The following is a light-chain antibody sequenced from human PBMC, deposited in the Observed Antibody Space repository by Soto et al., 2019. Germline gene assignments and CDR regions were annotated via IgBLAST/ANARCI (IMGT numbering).Light chain of an antibody. V-gene: IGKV1-5*03. Sequence: DIQLTQSPSTLSASVEDRVTITCRASRSIINWLAWYQQKSGKGPKLLIYKASNLQTGVPSRFSGSGYGTEFTLTISSLQPDDVATYYCQQYSDHWTFGQGTKVDIK. CDR2: KAS. J-gene: IGKJ1*01. CDR1: RSIINW. CDR3: QQYSDHWT.